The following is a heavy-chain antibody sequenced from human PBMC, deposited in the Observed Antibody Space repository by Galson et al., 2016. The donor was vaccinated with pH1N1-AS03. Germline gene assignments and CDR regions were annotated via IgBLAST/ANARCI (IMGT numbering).Heavy chain of an antibody. CDR2: VKGVFRTT. CDR3: ATAGNYFDIRRFDY. D-gene: IGHD3-9*01. CDR1: GLTFSSYA. J-gene: IGHJ4*02. V-gene: IGHV1-69*05. Sequence: SVKVSCKASGLTFSSYAISWVRQAPGQGLEWMGGVKGVFRTTNYAQKFQGRITITMDQSTGTAYMEVSSLIAEDTAVYYCATAGNYFDIRRFDYWGQGTPVTVFS.